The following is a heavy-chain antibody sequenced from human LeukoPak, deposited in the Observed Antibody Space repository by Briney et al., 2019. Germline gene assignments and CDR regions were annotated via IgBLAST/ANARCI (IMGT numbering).Heavy chain of an antibody. D-gene: IGHD2-21*01. CDR3: ARAVVAYYFDY. J-gene: IGHJ4*02. CDR1: GYTFTSYY. V-gene: IGHV1-46*01. Sequence: ASVKVSCKASGYTFTSYYMHWVRQAPGQGLEWMGIINPSGGNTSYAQKFQGRVTMTRDTSTSTVYMELSSLRSEDTAVHYCARAVVAYYFDYWGQGTLVTVSS. CDR2: INPSGGNT.